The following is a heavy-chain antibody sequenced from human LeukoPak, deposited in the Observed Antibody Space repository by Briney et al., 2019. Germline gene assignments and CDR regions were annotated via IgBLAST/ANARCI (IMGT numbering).Heavy chain of an antibody. J-gene: IGHJ6*02. CDR3: ARNNGMDV. CDR1: GFTFSSNG. Sequence: GGSLRLSCAASGFTFSSNGMHWVRQAPGKGLEWVAVIWYDGSNKYYADSVKGRFTISKDNAKNSLYLQMNSLRAEDTALYHCARNNGMDVWGQGTTVIVSS. V-gene: IGHV3-33*01. CDR2: IWYDGSNK.